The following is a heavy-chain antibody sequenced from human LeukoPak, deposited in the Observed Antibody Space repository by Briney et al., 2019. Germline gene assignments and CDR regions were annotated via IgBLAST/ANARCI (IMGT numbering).Heavy chain of an antibody. D-gene: IGHD6-19*01. V-gene: IGHV3-30*03. Sequence: GGSLRLSCAASGFTFSHYGIHWVRQAPGKGLEWVAFFSYDGNYKYYADSVKGRFTISRDNSKNTLNLQMKGLRPEDTAIYYCARDGLSRAVAGTKPKNGMDVWGQGTTVTVSS. CDR2: FSYDGNYK. J-gene: IGHJ6*02. CDR1: GFTFSHYG. CDR3: ARDGLSRAVAGTKPKNGMDV.